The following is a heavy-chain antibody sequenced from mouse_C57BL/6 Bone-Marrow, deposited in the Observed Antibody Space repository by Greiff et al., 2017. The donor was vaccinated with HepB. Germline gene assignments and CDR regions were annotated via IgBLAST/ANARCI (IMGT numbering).Heavy chain of an antibody. D-gene: IGHD5-5*01. CDR3: ARGDYLLSEIDY. Sequence: VKLMESGAELARPGASVKLSCKASGYTFTSYDISWVKQRTGQGLEWIGEIYPRSGNTYYNEKFKGKAKLTADKSSSTAYMELRSLTSEDSAVYFCARGDYLLSEIDYWGQGTTLTVSS. V-gene: IGHV1-81*01. CDR2: IYPRSGNT. J-gene: IGHJ2*01. CDR1: GYTFTSYD.